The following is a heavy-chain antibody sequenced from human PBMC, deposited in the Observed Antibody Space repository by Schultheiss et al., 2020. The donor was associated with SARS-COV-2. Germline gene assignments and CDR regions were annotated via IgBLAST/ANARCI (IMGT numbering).Heavy chain of an antibody. CDR1: GFTFSNAW. V-gene: IGHV3-15*07. Sequence: GESLKISCAASGFTFSNAWMNWVRQAPGKGLEWVGRIKSKTDGGTTDYAAPVKGRFTISRDDSKNTLYLQMNSLRAEDTAVYYCAKDDSSGWYYGMDVWGQGTTVTVSS. D-gene: IGHD6-19*01. CDR2: IKSKTDGGTT. J-gene: IGHJ6*02. CDR3: AKDDSSGWYYGMDV.